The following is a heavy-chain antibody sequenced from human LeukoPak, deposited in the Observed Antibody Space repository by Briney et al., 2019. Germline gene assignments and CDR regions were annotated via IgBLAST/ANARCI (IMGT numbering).Heavy chain of an antibody. CDR2: INHSGST. D-gene: IGHD1-1*01. V-gene: IGHV4-34*01. J-gene: IGHJ4*02. CDR3: ARGPSNEPFDY. Sequence: PSETLSLTCAVYGGSFSGYYWSWIRQPPGEGLEWIGEINHSGSTNYNPSLKSRVTISVDTSKNQFSLKLSSVTAADTAVYYCARGPSNEPFDYWGQGTLVTVSS. CDR1: GGSFSGYY.